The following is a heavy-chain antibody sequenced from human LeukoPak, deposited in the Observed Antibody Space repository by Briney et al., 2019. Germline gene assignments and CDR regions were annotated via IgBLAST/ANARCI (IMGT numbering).Heavy chain of an antibody. D-gene: IGHD2-8*01. CDR1: GFTFSSYG. J-gene: IGHJ6*02. CDR2: ISYDGSNK. CDR3: AKGSGPFGGMVPQPALDV. V-gene: IGHV3-30*18. Sequence: PGGSLRLSCAASGFTFSSYGMHWVRQAPGKGLEWVAVISYDGSNKYYADSVKGRFTISRDNSKNTLYLQMNSLRAEDTAVYYCAKGSGPFGGMVPQPALDVWGQGTTVTVSS.